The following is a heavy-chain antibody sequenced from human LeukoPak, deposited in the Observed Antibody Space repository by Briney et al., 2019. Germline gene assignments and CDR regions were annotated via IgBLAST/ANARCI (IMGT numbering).Heavy chain of an antibody. CDR1: GFSFSAYW. J-gene: IGHJ4*02. V-gene: IGHV3-7*01. D-gene: IGHD2-15*01. CDR2: VNPAGSET. Sequence: RPGGSLRLSCAASGFSFSAYWMTWVRQAPGTGLEWVANVNPAGSETYYVDPVKGRFSISRDNAKNLVYLQMNSLRAEDTAVYHCARFGYVAAVDVGGQGTPVTVSS. CDR3: ARFGYVAAVDV.